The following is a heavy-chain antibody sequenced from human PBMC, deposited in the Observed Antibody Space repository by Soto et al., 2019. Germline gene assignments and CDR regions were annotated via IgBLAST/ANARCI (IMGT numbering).Heavy chain of an antibody. CDR3: ARGFPFLEWLLLDY. CDR2: IWYDGSNK. CDR1: GFTFSSYG. J-gene: IGHJ4*02. D-gene: IGHD3-3*01. Sequence: GGSLRLSCAASGFTFSSYGMHWVRQAPGKGLEWVAVIWYDGSNKYYADSVKGRFTISRDNSKNTLYLQMNSLRAEDTAVYYCARGFPFLEWLLLDYWGQGTLVTVSS. V-gene: IGHV3-33*01.